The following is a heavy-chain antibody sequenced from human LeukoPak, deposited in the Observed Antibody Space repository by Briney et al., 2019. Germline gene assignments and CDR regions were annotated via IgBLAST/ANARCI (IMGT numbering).Heavy chain of an antibody. D-gene: IGHD3-16*02. CDR3: ARDVNDYVWGSYRPGWFDP. CDR1: GYTFTSYA. V-gene: IGHV1-3*03. Sequence: GASVKVSCKASGYTFTSYAMHWVRQAPAQRLEWMGWINAGNGNTKYSQEFQGRVTITRDTSESTAYMELSSLRSGDMAVYYCARDVNDYVWGSYRPGWFDPWGQGTLVTVSS. CDR2: INAGNGNT. J-gene: IGHJ5*02.